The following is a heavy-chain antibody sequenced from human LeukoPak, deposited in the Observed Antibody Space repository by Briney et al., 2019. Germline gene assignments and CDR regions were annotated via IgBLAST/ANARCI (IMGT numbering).Heavy chain of an antibody. CDR3: ARDLLIVVVMDLDYYYGMDV. CDR2: INPSGGST. V-gene: IGHV1-46*01. J-gene: IGHJ6*02. D-gene: IGHD3-22*01. Sequence: ASVKVSCKASGYTFTSYYMRWVRQAPGQGLEWMGIINPSGGSTSYAQKFQGRVTMTRDTSTSTVYMELSSLRSEDTAVYYCARDLLIVVVMDLDYYYGMDVWGQGTTVTVSS. CDR1: GYTFTSYY.